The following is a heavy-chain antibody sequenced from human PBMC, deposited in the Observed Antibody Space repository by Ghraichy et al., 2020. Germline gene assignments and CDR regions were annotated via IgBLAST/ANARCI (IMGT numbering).Heavy chain of an antibody. J-gene: IGHJ3*02. V-gene: IGHV4-59*01. CDR2: IYYSGST. CDR3: ARDLGYYDSSGWALDI. D-gene: IGHD3-22*01. Sequence: SETLSLTCTVSGGSISSYYWSWIRQPPGKGLEWIGYIYYSGSTNYNPSLKSRVTISVDTSKNQFSLKLSSVTAADTAVYYCARDLGYYDSSGWALDIWGQGTMVTVSS. CDR1: GGSISSYY.